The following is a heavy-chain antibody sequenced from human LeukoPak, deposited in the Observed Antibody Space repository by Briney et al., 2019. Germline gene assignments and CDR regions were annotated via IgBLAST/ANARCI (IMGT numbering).Heavy chain of an antibody. Sequence: GASVKVSCKASGYTFTSYGISWVRQAPGQGLEWMGWISAYNGNTNYAQKLQGRVTMTTDTSTSTAYMELRSLRSDDTAVYYCARVQYYYDSSGYMDYWGQGTLVTVSS. CDR2: ISAYNGNT. D-gene: IGHD3-22*01. CDR1: GYTFTSYG. CDR3: ARVQYYYDSSGYMDY. J-gene: IGHJ4*02. V-gene: IGHV1-18*01.